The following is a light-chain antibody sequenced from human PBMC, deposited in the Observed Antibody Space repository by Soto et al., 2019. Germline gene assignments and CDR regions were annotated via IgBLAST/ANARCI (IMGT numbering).Light chain of an antibody. Sequence: QSVLTQPPSASGTPGQRGTISCSGSSSNIGSNNVNWYQQLPGTAPKLLIYSNNQRPSGVPDRFSGSKSGTSASLAISGLQSEDEADYYCGAWDDSLNGVVFGGGTKLTVL. CDR2: SNN. CDR3: GAWDDSLNGVV. V-gene: IGLV1-44*01. J-gene: IGLJ2*01. CDR1: SSNIGSNN.